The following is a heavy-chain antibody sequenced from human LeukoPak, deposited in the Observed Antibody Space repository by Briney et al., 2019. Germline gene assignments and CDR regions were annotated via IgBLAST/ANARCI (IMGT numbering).Heavy chain of an antibody. CDR1: GFTFSSYN. J-gene: IGHJ3*01. CDR2: ITSSGGNI. CDR3: ARERNTAIVTAFDV. D-gene: IGHD5-18*01. V-gene: IGHV3-21*01. Sequence: GGSLRLSCAASGFTFSSYNMYWVRQAPGQGLEWVSSITSSGGNIYYADSVRGRFTISRDNAKNSLYLQMNSLRVEDTAVYFCARERNTAIVTAFDVWGQGTMVTVSS.